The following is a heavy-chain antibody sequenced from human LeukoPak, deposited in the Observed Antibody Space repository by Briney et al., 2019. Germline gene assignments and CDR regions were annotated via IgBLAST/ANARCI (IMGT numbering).Heavy chain of an antibody. J-gene: IGHJ4*02. D-gene: IGHD2-15*01. Sequence: GGSLRLSCAASGFTFSIYAMSWVRQAPGQGLEWVSAISGSGGNAYYADSVKGRFTISRDSSKNTLYLQMNSLRAEDTAVYYCAKQSMSGGSCYSAFDYRGQGTLVTVSS. V-gene: IGHV3-23*01. CDR1: GFTFSIYA. CDR2: ISGSGGNA. CDR3: AKQSMSGGSCYSAFDY.